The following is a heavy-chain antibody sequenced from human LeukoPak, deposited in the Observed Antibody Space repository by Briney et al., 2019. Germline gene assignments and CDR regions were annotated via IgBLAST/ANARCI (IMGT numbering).Heavy chain of an antibody. V-gene: IGHV3-30*04. CDR3: ATMGGSFAY. J-gene: IGHJ4*02. D-gene: IGHD3-16*01. Sequence: HPGRSQRLSCAASGFTFSNYHMHWVRQAPGKGLEWVTVISNDGNNKYYADSVKGRFTISRDDSENTLYLQMNSLRPEDTAMYYCATMGGSFAYWGQGTLVTVPS. CDR1: GFTFSNYH. CDR2: ISNDGNNK.